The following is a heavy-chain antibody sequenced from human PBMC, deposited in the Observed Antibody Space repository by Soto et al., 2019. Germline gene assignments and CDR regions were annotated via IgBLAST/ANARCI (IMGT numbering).Heavy chain of an antibody. CDR2: IIPILGIA. CDR1: GGTFSSYT. D-gene: IGHD2-15*01. J-gene: IGHJ6*03. Sequence: QVQLVQSGAEVKEPGSSVKVSCKASGGTFSSYTISWVRQAPGQGLEWMGRIIPILGIANYAQKFQGRVTITADKSTSTAYMELSSLRSEDTAVYYCAGPYCSGGSCYPDYYYYYMDVWGKGTTVTVSS. CDR3: AGPYCSGGSCYPDYYYYYMDV. V-gene: IGHV1-69*02.